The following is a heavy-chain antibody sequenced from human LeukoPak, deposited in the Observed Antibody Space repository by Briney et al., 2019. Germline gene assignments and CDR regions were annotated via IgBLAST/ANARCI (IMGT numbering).Heavy chain of an antibody. CDR3: AKAMGSSSSSDY. D-gene: IGHD6-13*01. J-gene: IGHJ4*02. CDR1: GFTFSAYA. V-gene: IGHV3-23*01. Sequence: GGSLRLSCAASGFTFSAYAMSWVRQAPGKGLEWVSGISVSGGTTDYADSVKGRFTISRDNSKNTLYLQMNSLRAEDTAVYYCAKAMGSSSSSDYWGQGTLVTVSS. CDR2: ISVSGGTT.